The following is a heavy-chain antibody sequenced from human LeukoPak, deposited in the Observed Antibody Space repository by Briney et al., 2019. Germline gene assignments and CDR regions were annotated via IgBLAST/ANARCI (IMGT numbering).Heavy chain of an antibody. J-gene: IGHJ1*01. CDR3: AGRGRRYFRD. CDR2: LYDSGNT. Sequence: PSETLSLTCIVSGASISSDYWSWIRQSPGKGLEWIGYLYDSGNTDYNPSLKSRVSISMNTSENQFSLNLTSVTDADTAVYYCAGRGRRYFRDWGQGTLVTVSS. V-gene: IGHV4-59*08. CDR1: GASISSDY.